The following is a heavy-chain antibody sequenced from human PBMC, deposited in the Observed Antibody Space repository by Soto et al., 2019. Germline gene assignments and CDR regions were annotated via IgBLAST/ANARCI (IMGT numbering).Heavy chain of an antibody. CDR1: GVTLRNYA. Sequence: EVQLLESGGGLVQPGGSLRLSCAASGVTLRNYAMSWVRQAPGGGLEWVSSITGSGGNTYYADSVKGRFTISRDNSKNTLYLQMSSLRAEDTALYYCAKDAQQLVPSHWFDPWGQGTLVTVSS. CDR2: ITGSGGNT. J-gene: IGHJ5*02. D-gene: IGHD6-13*01. V-gene: IGHV3-23*01. CDR3: AKDAQQLVPSHWFDP.